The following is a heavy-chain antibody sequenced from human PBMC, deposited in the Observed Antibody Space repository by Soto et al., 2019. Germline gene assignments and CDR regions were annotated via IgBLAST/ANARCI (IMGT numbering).Heavy chain of an antibody. V-gene: IGHV3-23*01. CDR1: GFTFSSYA. CDR2: ISASGDST. CDR3: AKRLIGSSKWYYFDN. Sequence: GGSLRLSCAASGFTFSSYALSWVRQAPGKGLEWVSTISASGDSTYYADSVKGRFTISRDNSKSTLYQQMNNLRAEDTAIYYCAKRLIGSSKWYYFDNWGQGTLVTVSS. D-gene: IGHD6-13*01. J-gene: IGHJ4*02.